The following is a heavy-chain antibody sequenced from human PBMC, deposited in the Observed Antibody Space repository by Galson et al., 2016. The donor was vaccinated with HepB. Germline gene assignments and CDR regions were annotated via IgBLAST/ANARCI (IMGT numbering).Heavy chain of an antibody. D-gene: IGHD3-10*01. Sequence: SETLSLTCTVSGGSVSSSSYYWGWIRQPPGKGLEWIGCLYYSGNTYYNPSLKSRVTISVDTSKKESSLKLSSVTAADTAVYYCARGAMLRGVTSPLDYWGQGTLVTVSS. J-gene: IGHJ4*02. CDR1: GGSVSSSSYY. CDR2: LYYSGNT. CDR3: ARGAMLRGVTSPLDY. V-gene: IGHV4-39*01.